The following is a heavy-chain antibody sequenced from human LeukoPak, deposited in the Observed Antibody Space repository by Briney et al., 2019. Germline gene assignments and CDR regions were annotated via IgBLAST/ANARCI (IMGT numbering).Heavy chain of an antibody. J-gene: IGHJ4*02. CDR3: ARDHMTTVTTWDY. V-gene: IGHV3-11*04. Sequence: GGSLRLSCAASEFTFSDYYMSWIRQAPGKGLEWVSYISSSGSTIYYADSVKGRFTISRDNAKNSLYLQMNSLRAEDTAVYYCARDHMTTVTTWDYWGQGTLVTVSS. CDR2: ISSSGSTI. CDR1: EFTFSDYY. D-gene: IGHD4-17*01.